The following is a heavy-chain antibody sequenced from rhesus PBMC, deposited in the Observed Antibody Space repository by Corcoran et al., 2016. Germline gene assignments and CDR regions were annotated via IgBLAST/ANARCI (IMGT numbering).Heavy chain of an antibody. Sequence: QVQLQESGPGLVKPSETLSLTCTVSGASISYNWWSWIRQPPGKGREWIGEINGNGGNTNYNPSLKSRVTISKDASKNQFSLKMTSVTAADTALYYCARDEHSPGWALDVWGRGVLVTVSS. V-gene: IGHV4-80*01. CDR1: GASISYNW. J-gene: IGHJ5-2*02. D-gene: IGHD6-31*01. CDR3: ARDEHSPGWALDV. CDR2: INGNGGNT.